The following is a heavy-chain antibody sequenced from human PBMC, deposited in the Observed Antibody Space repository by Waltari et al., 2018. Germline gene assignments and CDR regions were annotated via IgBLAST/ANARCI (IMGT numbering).Heavy chain of an antibody. CDR1: GSRFRDYW. CDR2: INSDGSSI. D-gene: IGHD5-18*01. J-gene: IGHJ4*02. Sequence: EVQLVGAGGDIVQPGGSLRPSCPASGSRFRDYWRHGVRQVPGKGLVWVSRINSDGSSISYSDSVKGRFTISRDNSKNMLYLQLNSLRAEDTAVYYCARKGGRGYTYGPFYYDSWGQGTLVTVSS. V-gene: IGHV3-74*01. CDR3: ARKGGRGYTYGPFYYDS.